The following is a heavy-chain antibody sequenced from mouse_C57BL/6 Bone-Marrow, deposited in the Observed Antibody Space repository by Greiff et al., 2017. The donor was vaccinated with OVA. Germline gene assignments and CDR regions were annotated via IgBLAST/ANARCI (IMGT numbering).Heavy chain of an antibody. CDR2: YPGSGNTY. D-gene: IGHD4-1*01. V-gene: IGHV1-83*01. J-gene: IGHJ2*01. Sequence: ESGPELVKPGASVKMSCKASGYTFTDYYMHWVKQKPGKGLEWIGEIYPGSGNTYYNEKFKGKATLTADTSSSTAYMQLSSLTSEDSAVYFCARSANWEGGYYFDYWGQGTTLTVSS. CDR3: RSANWEGGYYFDY. CDR1: YTFTDYYM.